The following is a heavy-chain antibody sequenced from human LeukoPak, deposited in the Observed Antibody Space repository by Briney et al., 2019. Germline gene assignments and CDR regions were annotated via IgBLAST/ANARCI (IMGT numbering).Heavy chain of an antibody. Sequence: SETLSLTCSVPIDSITNYYWSWIRRPPGKGLEWIGFIYHSGNTNKNPSLTTRVTMSVDTSKTQITLRLSSVTAADTAVYYCAREEGIAAAGALEYWGQGILVTVSS. CDR1: IDSITNYY. CDR3: AREEGIAAAGALEY. V-gene: IGHV4-59*01. D-gene: IGHD6-13*01. CDR2: IYHSGNT. J-gene: IGHJ4*02.